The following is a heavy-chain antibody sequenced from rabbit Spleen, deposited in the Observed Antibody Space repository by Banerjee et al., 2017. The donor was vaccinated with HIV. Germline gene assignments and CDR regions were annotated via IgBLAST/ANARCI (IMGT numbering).Heavy chain of an antibody. Sequence: QEQLTETGGGLVQPGGSLTLSCKASGIDFTSYYITWVRQAPGKGLEWIACIYSSTSGYTYYASWAKGRSTFSKASSTTVTLQLSSLTAADTATYFCARDLTGVIGWNFGWWGPGTLVTVS. CDR1: GIDFTSYY. CDR3: ARDLTGVIGWNFGW. V-gene: IGHV1S45*01. J-gene: IGHJ6*01. D-gene: IGHD4-1*01. CDR2: IYSSTSGYT.